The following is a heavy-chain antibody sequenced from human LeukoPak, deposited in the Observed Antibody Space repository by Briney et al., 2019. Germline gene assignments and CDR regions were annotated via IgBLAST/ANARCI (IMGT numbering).Heavy chain of an antibody. CDR2: IYTSGSA. CDR3: ARDAGGSGSYYSRLDY. CDR1: GDSISSYY. J-gene: IGHJ4*02. Sequence: SETLSLTCSVSGDSISSYYWSWIRQPAGKGLEWIGRIYTSGSANYNPSLKSRVTMSIDTSKNQFSLKLNSVTAADTAVYYCARDAGGSGSYYSRLDYWGQGTLVTVSS. V-gene: IGHV4-4*07. D-gene: IGHD3-10*01.